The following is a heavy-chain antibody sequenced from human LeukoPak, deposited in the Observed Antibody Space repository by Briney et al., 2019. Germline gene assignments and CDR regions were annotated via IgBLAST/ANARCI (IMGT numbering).Heavy chain of an antibody. D-gene: IGHD1-1*01. CDR1: GGTFTSDA. J-gene: IGHJ4*02. CDR3: ARDLADSERHVYFDY. CDR2: IIPIFGRA. Sequence: SVKVSCKASGGTFTSDAISWVRQAPGQGLGWMGGIIPIFGRANYAQKLQGRVTITADESTSTAYMELSSLRSEDTAVYYCARDLADSERHVYFDYGGQGTLVTVSS. V-gene: IGHV1-69*13.